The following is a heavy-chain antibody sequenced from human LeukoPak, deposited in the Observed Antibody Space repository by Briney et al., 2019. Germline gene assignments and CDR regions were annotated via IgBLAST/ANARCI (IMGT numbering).Heavy chain of an antibody. CDR3: ARRKVGATPYDY. D-gene: IGHD1-26*01. Sequence: GGSLRLSCAASGFTFSSYAMSWVRQAPGKGLEWVSAISGSGGSTYYADSVKGRFTISRDNSKNTLYLQMNSLRAEDTALYYCARRKVGATPYDYWGQGTLVTVSS. CDR1: GFTFSSYA. J-gene: IGHJ4*02. CDR2: ISGSGGST. V-gene: IGHV3-23*01.